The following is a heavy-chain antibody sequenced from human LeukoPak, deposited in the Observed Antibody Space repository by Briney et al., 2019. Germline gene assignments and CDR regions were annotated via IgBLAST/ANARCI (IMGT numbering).Heavy chain of an antibody. CDR3: ATPLDYYDSSGYHQGGD. CDR1: GFTFSSHW. J-gene: IGHJ4*02. CDR2: IKQDGSKK. Sequence: PGGSLRLSCAASGFTFSSHWMTWVRQAPGKGLEWVANIKQDGSKKNYVDSVKGRFTISRDNAKNSLCLQMNSLRAEDTAVYYCATPLDYYDSSGYHQGGDWGQGTPVTVSS. D-gene: IGHD3-22*01. V-gene: IGHV3-7*03.